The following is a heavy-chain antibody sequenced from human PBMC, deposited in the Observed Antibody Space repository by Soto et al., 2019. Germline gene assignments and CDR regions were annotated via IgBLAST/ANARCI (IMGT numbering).Heavy chain of an antibody. Sequence: EVQLVESGGGLVKPGGSLRLSCAASGFTFSSYSMNWVRQAPGKGLEWVSSISSSSSYIYYADSVKGRFTISRDNAKNSLDLQMNSLRAEDTAVYYCARDLRAAGYLSRYYYGMDVWGQGTTVTVSS. CDR2: ISSSSSYI. D-gene: IGHD6-13*01. CDR3: ARDLRAAGYLSRYYYGMDV. J-gene: IGHJ6*02. CDR1: GFTFSSYS. V-gene: IGHV3-21*01.